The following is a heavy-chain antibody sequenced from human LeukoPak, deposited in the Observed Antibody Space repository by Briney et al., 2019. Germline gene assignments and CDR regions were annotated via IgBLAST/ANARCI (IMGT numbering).Heavy chain of an antibody. Sequence: GGSLRPSCAASGFTFSDYYMSWIRQAPGKGLEWVSYISSSGSTIYYADSVKGRFTISRDNAKNSLYLQMNSLRAEDTAVYYCARDLRKKTYYYDSSGEEYFQHWGQGTLVTVSS. D-gene: IGHD3-22*01. CDR2: ISSSGSTI. V-gene: IGHV3-11*01. CDR3: ARDLRKKTYYYDSSGEEYFQH. CDR1: GFTFSDYY. J-gene: IGHJ1*01.